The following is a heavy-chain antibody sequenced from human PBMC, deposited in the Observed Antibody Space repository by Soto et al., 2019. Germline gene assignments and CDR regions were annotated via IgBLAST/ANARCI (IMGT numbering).Heavy chain of an antibody. J-gene: IGHJ4*02. D-gene: IGHD5-18*01. Sequence: QVQLGQSGAEVKKPGSSVKVSCKASGGTFSSYTISWVRQAPGQGLEWMGRIIPILGIANYAQKFQGRVTITADKSTSTAYMEMSSLRSEDTAVYYCAREIMGFSYGFDYWGQGTLGTVSS. CDR3: AREIMGFSYGFDY. CDR1: GGTFSSYT. CDR2: IIPILGIA. V-gene: IGHV1-69*08.